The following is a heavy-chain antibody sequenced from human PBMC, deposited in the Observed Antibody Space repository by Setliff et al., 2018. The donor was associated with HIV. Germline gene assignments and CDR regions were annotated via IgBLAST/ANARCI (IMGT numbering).Heavy chain of an antibody. V-gene: IGHV4-38-2*01. Sequence: PSETLSLTCLVSHYSISDSYYWGWVRQPPGKGLEWIGTVYYLGNTYHNSSLRSRLSLSIDRSHQSFSFQLTSVSAADTAMYYCARGQWEGLHAYFFDVWGHGMLVTVSS. CDR2: VYYLGNT. D-gene: IGHD1-26*01. J-gene: IGHJ4*01. CDR3: ARGQWEGLHAYFFDV. CDR1: HYSISDSYY.